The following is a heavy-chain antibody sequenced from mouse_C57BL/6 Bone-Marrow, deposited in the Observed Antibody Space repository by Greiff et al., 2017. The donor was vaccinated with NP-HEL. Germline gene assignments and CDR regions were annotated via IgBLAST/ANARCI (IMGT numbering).Heavy chain of an antibody. V-gene: IGHV1-87*01. CDR1: YTFSRRVH. CDR3: SEDSSVYYSADHYGSSSHTMDY. J-gene: IGHJ4*01. CDR2: GQGLEWIG. D-gene: IGHD1-1*01. Sequence: VQLQQSGPELARPWASVKISCQAFYTFSRRVHFAIRDTNYWMQWVKQRPGQGLEWIGAIYPGNGDTSSNQKFKGKATLTADKSSSTASMQLSSLTSEDSSVYYSADHYGSSSHTMDYGGEGNSVTVSS.